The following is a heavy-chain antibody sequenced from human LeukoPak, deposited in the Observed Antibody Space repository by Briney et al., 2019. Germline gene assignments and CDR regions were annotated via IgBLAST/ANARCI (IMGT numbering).Heavy chain of an antibody. D-gene: IGHD1-26*01. J-gene: IGHJ4*02. Sequence: SETLSLTCTVSGGSISSGSYYWSWIRQPAGKGLEWIGYIYYSGSTYYNPSLKSRVTISVDKSKNQFSLKLSSVTAADTAVYYCASRLVGANDYWGQGTLVTVSS. CDR3: ASRLVGANDY. V-gene: IGHV4-61*10. CDR1: GGSISSGSYY. CDR2: IYYSGST.